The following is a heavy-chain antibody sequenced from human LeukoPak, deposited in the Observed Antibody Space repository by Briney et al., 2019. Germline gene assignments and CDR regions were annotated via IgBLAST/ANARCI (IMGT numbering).Heavy chain of an antibody. CDR2: ILENGSYQ. J-gene: IGHJ4*02. CDR1: GFTFSNYI. D-gene: IGHD2-15*01. Sequence: PGGSLRLSCAASGFTFSNYIMHWVRQAPGKGLDWVAVILENGSYQYYADSVKGRFTISRDNSKNTLYLQMNSLRAEDTAVYYCAKGGYCSGGSCYSELDYWGQGTLVTVSS. CDR3: AKGGYCSGGSCYSELDY. V-gene: IGHV3-30*04.